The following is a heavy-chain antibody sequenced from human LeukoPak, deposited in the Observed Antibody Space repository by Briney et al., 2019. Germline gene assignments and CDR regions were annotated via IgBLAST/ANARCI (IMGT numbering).Heavy chain of an antibody. CDR2: IYHSGST. D-gene: IGHD6-6*01. Sequence: PETLSLTCTVSGGSLSGYYWGWIRQPPGKGLEWIGSIYHSGSTYYNPSLKSRVTISVDTSKNQFSLKLSSVTAADTAVYYCARLPYSSSSDYWGQGTLVTVSS. V-gene: IGHV4-38-2*02. J-gene: IGHJ4*02. CDR1: GGSLSGYY. CDR3: ARLPYSSSSDY.